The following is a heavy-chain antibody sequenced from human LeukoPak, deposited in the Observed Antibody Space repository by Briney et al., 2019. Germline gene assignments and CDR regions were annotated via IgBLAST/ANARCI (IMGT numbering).Heavy chain of an antibody. CDR3: ARHGGGGESYPRVFDS. V-gene: IGHV4-34*01. CDR2: INHSGST. J-gene: IGHJ4*02. Sequence: SETLSLTCAVYGGSFSGYYWSWIRQPPGKGLEWIGEINHSGSTSYNPSLNSRVTISVDTSKNQFSLKLSSMTAADTAVYYCARHGGGGESYPRVFDSWGRGNLVTVSS. D-gene: IGHD1-26*01. CDR1: GGSFSGYY.